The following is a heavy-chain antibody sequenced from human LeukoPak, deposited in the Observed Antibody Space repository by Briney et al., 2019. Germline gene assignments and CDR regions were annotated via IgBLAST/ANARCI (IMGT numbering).Heavy chain of an antibody. CDR2: IYPGDSDT. Sequence: GESLKISCKGSGYSFTSYWIGWVRQMPGKGLEWMGIIYPGDSDTRYSPSFQGQVTISADKSISTAYLQWSSLKASDTAMYYCARGGVVVVPEGDFDYWGQGTLVTVSS. D-gene: IGHD2-21*01. V-gene: IGHV5-51*01. CDR3: ARGGVVVVPEGDFDY. J-gene: IGHJ4*02. CDR1: GYSFTSYW.